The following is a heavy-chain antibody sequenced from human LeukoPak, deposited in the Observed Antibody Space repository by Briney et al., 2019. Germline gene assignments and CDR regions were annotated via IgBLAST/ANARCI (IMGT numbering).Heavy chain of an antibody. CDR2: IYYSGST. J-gene: IGHJ3*02. D-gene: IGHD4-23*01. CDR1: GGSISSYY. V-gene: IGHV4-59*08. CDR3: ARHGYGGNSEDAFDI. Sequence: PSETLSLTCTVSGGSISSYYWSWIRQPPGQGLEWIGYIYYSGSTNYNPSLKSRVTISVDTSKNQFSLKLSSVTAADTAVYYCARHGYGGNSEDAFDIWGQGTMVTVSS.